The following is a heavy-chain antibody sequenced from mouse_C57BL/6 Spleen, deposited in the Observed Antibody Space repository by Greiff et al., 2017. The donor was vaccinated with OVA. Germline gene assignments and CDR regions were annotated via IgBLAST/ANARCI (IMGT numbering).Heavy chain of an antibody. V-gene: IGHV14-4*01. CDR2: IDPENGDT. Sequence: EVQLQQSGAELVRPGASVKLSCTASGFNIKDDYMHWVKQRPEQGLEWIGWIDPENGDTEYASKFQGKATITADTSSNTAYLQLSSLTSEDTAVYYCTRRAGTDFDYWGQGTTLTVSS. CDR1: GFNIKDDY. CDR3: TRRAGTDFDY. J-gene: IGHJ2*01. D-gene: IGHD3-3*01.